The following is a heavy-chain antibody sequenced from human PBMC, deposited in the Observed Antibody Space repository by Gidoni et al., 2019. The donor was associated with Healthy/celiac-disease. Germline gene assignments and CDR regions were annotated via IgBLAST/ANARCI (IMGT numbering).Heavy chain of an antibody. V-gene: IGHV2-70*15. CDR3: ARISVTAAAGVDY. CDR2: IDWDEDK. J-gene: IGHJ4*02. CDR1: GFSLRTSGMC. D-gene: IGHD6-13*01. Sequence: QVTLRESGPALVKPTKTLTLTCTFSGFSLRTSGMCVSWIRQPPGKALELLARIDWDEDKYDSTSLKTRLTISKDTSKNQVVLTMTNMDPVDTATYYCARISVTAAAGVDYWGQGTLVTVSS.